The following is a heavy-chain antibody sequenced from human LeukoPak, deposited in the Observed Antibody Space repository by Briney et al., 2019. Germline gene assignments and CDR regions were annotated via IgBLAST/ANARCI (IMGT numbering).Heavy chain of an antibody. CDR1: GDSISTDNCY. J-gene: IGHJ6*02. Sequence: SETLSLTCTVSGDSISTDNCYWSWIRQPPGKGLEWIGEINHSGSTNYNPSLKSRVTISVDTSKNQFSLKLSSVTAADTAVYYCARGRSHYYYYYGMDVWGQGTTVTVSS. V-gene: IGHV4-39*07. CDR2: INHSGST. CDR3: ARGRSHYYYYYGMDV.